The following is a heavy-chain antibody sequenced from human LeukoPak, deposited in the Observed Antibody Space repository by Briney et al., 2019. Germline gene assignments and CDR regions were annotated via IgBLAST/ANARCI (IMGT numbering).Heavy chain of an antibody. Sequence: SETLSLTCAVYGGSFSGYYWSWIRQPPGKGLEWIGEINHSGSTNYNPSLRSRVTISVDTSNNQFSLKLSSVTAADTAVYYCASGNWYFDLWGRGTLVTVSS. CDR3: ASGNWYFDL. V-gene: IGHV4-34*01. J-gene: IGHJ2*01. CDR1: GGSFSGYY. CDR2: INHSGST.